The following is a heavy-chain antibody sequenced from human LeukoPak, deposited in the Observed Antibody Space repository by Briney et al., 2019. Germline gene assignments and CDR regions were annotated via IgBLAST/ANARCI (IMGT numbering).Heavy chain of an antibody. CDR3: ARAAGSSSSQNLFDY. Sequence: ASVKGSCKASGYTFTGYYMHWVRQAPGQGLEWMGRSNPNSGGTNYAQNFQGRVTITRDTSTSTAYMELSRLTSDDTAVYYCARAAGSSSSQNLFDYWGQGTLVTVSS. J-gene: IGHJ4*02. V-gene: IGHV1-2*06. D-gene: IGHD6-6*01. CDR2: SNPNSGGT. CDR1: GYTFTGYY.